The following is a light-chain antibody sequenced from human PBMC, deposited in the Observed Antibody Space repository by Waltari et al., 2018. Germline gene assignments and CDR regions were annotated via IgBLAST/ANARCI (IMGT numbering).Light chain of an antibody. V-gene: IGKV3-15*01. CDR2: DAS. CDR3: QQFNTGYS. Sequence: EIVLTQSPATLSVSPGGGVTLSCRASRAIANNVAWYQQRPGQPLRLLIFDASTRATGIPERFSGSWSGPEFTLTISSLQSEDSAVYFCQQFNTGYSFGQGTKLEI. J-gene: IGKJ2*01. CDR1: RAIANN.